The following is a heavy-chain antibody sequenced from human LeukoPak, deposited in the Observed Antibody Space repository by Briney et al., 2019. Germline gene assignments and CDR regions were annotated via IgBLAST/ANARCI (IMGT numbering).Heavy chain of an antibody. CDR3: AKIRGYNWNYAGIDY. CDR2: ISYDGSYK. J-gene: IGHJ4*02. D-gene: IGHD1-7*01. Sequence: PGLSLRLSCAASGFTFSSFGMHWVRQAPGKWLEWVAFISYDGSYKYYADSVKGRFTISRDNSKNTLYLQMNSLRAEDTAVYYCAKIRGYNWNYAGIDYWGQGTLVTVSS. V-gene: IGHV3-30*18. CDR1: GFTFSSFG.